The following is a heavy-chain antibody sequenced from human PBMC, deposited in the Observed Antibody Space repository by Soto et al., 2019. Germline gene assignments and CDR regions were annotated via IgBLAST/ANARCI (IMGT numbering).Heavy chain of an antibody. CDR3: ARDARYCSSTSCWGHVSYDI. CDR1: GYTFTSYG. V-gene: IGHV1-18*01. D-gene: IGHD2-2*01. CDR2: ISAYNGNT. Sequence: ASVKVSCKASGYTFTSYGISWVRQAPGQGLEWMGWISAYNGNTNYAQKLQGRVTMTTDTSTSTAYMELRSLRSDDTAVYYCARDARYCSSTSCWGHVSYDIWGQGTMVTVSS. J-gene: IGHJ3*02.